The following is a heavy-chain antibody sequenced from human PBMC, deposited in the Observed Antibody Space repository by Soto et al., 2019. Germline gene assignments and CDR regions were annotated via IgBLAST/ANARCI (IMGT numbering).Heavy chain of an antibody. D-gene: IGHD3-16*01. CDR3: ARALGDPPYYYYGMDV. CDR2: INTSGGST. V-gene: IGHV1-46*01. CDR1: GYTFTSYY. J-gene: IGHJ6*02. Sequence: QVQLVQSGAEVKKPGASVKVSCKASGYTFTSYYMHWVRQAPGQGLEWMGIINTSGGSTSYAQKFQGRVTMNRDTSTSTVYMELSSLRSEDTAVYYCARALGDPPYYYYGMDVWGQGTTVTVSS.